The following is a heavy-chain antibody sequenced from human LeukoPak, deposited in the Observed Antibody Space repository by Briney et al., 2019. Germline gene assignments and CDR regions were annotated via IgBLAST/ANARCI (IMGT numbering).Heavy chain of an antibody. CDR2: ISGYDGSR. V-gene: IGHV1-18*01. CDR1: GYRFSKFG. CDR3: ARDTWDRDTSAHFNL. Sequence: GASVKVSCKASGYRFSKFGISWVRQAPGQGLDWMGWISGYDGSRAYAQKFRDRVLLSTDSSANTAYLILTSLTSDDSAIYYCARDTWDRDTSAHFNLWGRGTLVTVSS. D-gene: IGHD1-26*01. J-gene: IGHJ2*01.